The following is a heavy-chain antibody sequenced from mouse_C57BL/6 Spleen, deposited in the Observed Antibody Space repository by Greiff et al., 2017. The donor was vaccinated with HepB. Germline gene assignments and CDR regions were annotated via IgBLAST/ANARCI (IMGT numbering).Heavy chain of an antibody. D-gene: IGHD1-1*01. V-gene: IGHV1-81*01. Sequence: VKLMESGAELARPGASVKLSCKASGYTFTSYGISWVKQRTGQGLEWIGEIYPRSGNTYYNEKFKGKATLTADKSSSTAYMELRSLTSEDSAVYFCARGEENLLLRHFDYWGQGTTLTVSS. CDR2: IYPRSGNT. CDR3: ARGEENLLLRHFDY. J-gene: IGHJ2*01. CDR1: GYTFTSYG.